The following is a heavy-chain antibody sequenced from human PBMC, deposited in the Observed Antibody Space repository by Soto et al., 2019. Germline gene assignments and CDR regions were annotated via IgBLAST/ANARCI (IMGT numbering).Heavy chain of an antibody. D-gene: IGHD6-19*01. J-gene: IGHJ4*02. Sequence: QVLLQESGPGLVQPSGTLSLSCVVSGVSIGSNYYWGWVRQSPGKGLEWLGDMSHIGSVNYNPSLKSRDTISMDKSQNQFSLKLNSVTAADTAVYSCARSLGWYAIDYWGQGTLVIVSS. V-gene: IGHV4-4*02. CDR1: GVSIGSNYY. CDR3: ARSLGWYAIDY. CDR2: MSHIGSV.